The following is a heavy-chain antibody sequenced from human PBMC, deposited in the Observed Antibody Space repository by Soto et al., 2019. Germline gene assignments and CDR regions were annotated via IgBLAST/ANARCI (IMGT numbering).Heavy chain of an antibody. V-gene: IGHV1-18*01. J-gene: IGHJ4*02. Sequence: ASVKVSCKASGYTFTSYGISWVRQAPGQGLEWMGWISAYNGNTNYAQKLQGRVTMTTDTSTSTAYMELRSLRSDDTAVYYCARVQQVVPAKNDFWSGLKVPFDYWGQGTLVTVSS. CDR1: GYTFTSYG. D-gene: IGHD3-3*01. CDR3: ARVQQVVPAKNDFWSGLKVPFDY. CDR2: ISAYNGNT.